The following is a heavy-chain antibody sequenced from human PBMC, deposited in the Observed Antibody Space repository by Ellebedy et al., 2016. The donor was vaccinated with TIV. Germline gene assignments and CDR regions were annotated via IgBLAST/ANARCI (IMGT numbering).Heavy chain of an antibody. CDR3: ARGDSSSPRYGMDV. CDR1: GYTFTGYY. D-gene: IGHD6-13*01. J-gene: IGHJ6*02. Sequence: AASVKVSCKASGYTFTGYYMHWVRQAPGQGLEWMGWINPNSGGTNYAQKFQGRVTMTRDTSISTAYMELSRLRSDDTAVYYCARGDSSSPRYGMDVWGQGTTVTVSS. CDR2: INPNSGGT. V-gene: IGHV1-2*02.